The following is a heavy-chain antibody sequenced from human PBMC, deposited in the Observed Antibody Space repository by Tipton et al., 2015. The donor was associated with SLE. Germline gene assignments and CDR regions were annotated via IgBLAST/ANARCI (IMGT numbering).Heavy chain of an antibody. CDR3: ARSSDILTGPDN. V-gene: IGHV4-30-4*01. CDR1: GGSIRSADYS. Sequence: TLSLTCAVSGGSIRSADYSWSWIRQPPGKGLEWIGYVYYSGTTYSNPSLKSRVSISVDTSKIKFLLNVKSVTAADTAVYYCARSSDILTGPDNWGPGALVTVSS. J-gene: IGHJ4*02. D-gene: IGHD3-9*01. CDR2: VYYSGTT.